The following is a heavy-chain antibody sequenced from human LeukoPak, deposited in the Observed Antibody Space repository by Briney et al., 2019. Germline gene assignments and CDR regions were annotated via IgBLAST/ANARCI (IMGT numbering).Heavy chain of an antibody. CDR3: TTDPRFLEWLSEYNWFDP. CDR1: GFTFSNAW. J-gene: IGHJ5*02. V-gene: IGHV3-15*01. CDR2: IKSKTDGGTT. D-gene: IGHD3-3*01. Sequence: GGSLRLSCAASGFTFSNAWMSWVRQAPGKGLEWVGRIKSKTDGGTTDYAAPVKGRFTISRDDSTNTLYLQMNSLKTEDTAVYYCTTDPRFLEWLSEYNWFDPWGQGTLVTVSS.